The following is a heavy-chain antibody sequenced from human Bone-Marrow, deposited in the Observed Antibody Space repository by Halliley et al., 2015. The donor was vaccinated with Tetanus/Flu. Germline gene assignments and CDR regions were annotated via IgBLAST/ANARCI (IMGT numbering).Heavy chain of an antibody. CDR2: ISYSGYT. D-gene: IGHD6-19*01. CDR3: SRRVVGGWFDY. Sequence: RGGMGDISYSGYTFYNPSLKGRVPNSKDPSKNQLSRKLPSGTAADTAVYYCSRRVVGGWFDYWGQGTLVTVSS. J-gene: IGHJ4*02. V-gene: IGHV4-39*01.